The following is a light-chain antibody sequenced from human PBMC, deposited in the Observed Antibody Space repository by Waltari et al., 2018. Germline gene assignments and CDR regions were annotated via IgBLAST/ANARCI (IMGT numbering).Light chain of an antibody. CDR3: SSYAGSHVV. V-gene: IGLV2-11*01. CDR1: RSDVGGWPY. CDR2: DVT. Sequence: QSALPQPRSVSGSPGQAVTISCTGPRSDVGGWPYVSWYRQYPGRAPQALIYDVTKRPSGVPDRCSGAKSGNTASLTISGLQVEDEADYFCSSYAGSHVVFGGGTKLTVL. J-gene: IGLJ3*02.